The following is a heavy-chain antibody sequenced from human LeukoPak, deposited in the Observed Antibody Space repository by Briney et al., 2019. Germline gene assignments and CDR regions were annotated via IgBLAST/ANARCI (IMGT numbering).Heavy chain of an antibody. CDR2: ISSSSSYI. J-gene: IGHJ4*02. CDR3: ARGGGKGELLGRWANTENLASDWELADY. Sequence: PGGSLRLSCAASGFTFSSYSMNWVRQAPGKGLEWVSSISSSSSYIYYADSVKGRFTISRDNAKNSLYLQMNSLRAEDTAVYYCARGGGKGELLGRWANTENLASDWELADYWGQGTLVTVSS. CDR1: GFTFSSYS. V-gene: IGHV3-21*01. D-gene: IGHD1-26*01.